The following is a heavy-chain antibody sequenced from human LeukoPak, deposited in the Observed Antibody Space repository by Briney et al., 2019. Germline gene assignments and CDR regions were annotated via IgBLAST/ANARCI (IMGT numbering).Heavy chain of an antibody. CDR2: IYHSGST. CDR3: ARGSGYSRPFDP. D-gene: IGHD3-3*01. CDR1: GVSISTDSW. V-gene: IGHV4-4*02. J-gene: IGHJ5*02. Sequence: SETLSLTCAASGVSISTDSWCNWVRQPPEKRLEWIGEIYHSGSTNSNPSLNSRVTISVDKSKNQFSLKLNSVTAADTAVYYCARGSGYSRPFDPWGQGTLVTVSS.